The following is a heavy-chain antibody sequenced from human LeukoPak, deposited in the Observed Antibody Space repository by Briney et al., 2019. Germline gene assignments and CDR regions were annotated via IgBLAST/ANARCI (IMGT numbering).Heavy chain of an antibody. V-gene: IGHV4-34*01. Sequence: SETLSLTCAVYGGSFSGYYWSWIRQPPGKGLEWIGEVSHSGSTNYNPSLKSRVTISVDTSKNQFSLKLSSVAAADTAVYYCARGAKYSNYFDYWGQGTLVTVSS. CDR1: GGSFSGYY. D-gene: IGHD4-11*01. CDR2: VSHSGST. CDR3: ARGAKYSNYFDY. J-gene: IGHJ4*02.